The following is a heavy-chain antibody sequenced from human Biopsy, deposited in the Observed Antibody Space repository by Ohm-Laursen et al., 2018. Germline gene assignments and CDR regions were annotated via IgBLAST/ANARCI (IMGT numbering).Heavy chain of an antibody. J-gene: IGHJ5*02. CDR1: AGSVSSSSYY. CDR3: ARSLLMASLNWFDP. Sequence: SETLSLTCGVSAGSVSSSSYYWSWIRQPPGQGLEWIGYIHNTGSTNYNPSLKSRVSISVDTSKNQFSLELSSVTAADTAVYFCARSLLMASLNWFDPWGQGTLVTVTS. CDR2: IHNTGST. D-gene: IGHD5-24*01. V-gene: IGHV4-61*01.